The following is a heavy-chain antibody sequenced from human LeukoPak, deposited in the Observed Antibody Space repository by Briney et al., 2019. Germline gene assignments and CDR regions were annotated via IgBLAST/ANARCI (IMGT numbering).Heavy chain of an antibody. CDR3: ARGTYSGTYSPFDY. CDR2: ISTNGDST. Sequence: GGSLRLSCAASGFSFSSYAMHWVRQAPGKGLEYVSAISTNGDSTYYANSVKGRFTISRDNSKNTLYLQMGGLRAEDMAVYYCARGTYSGTYSPFDYWGQGTLVTVSS. J-gene: IGHJ4*02. D-gene: IGHD1-26*01. CDR1: GFSFSSYA. V-gene: IGHV3-64*01.